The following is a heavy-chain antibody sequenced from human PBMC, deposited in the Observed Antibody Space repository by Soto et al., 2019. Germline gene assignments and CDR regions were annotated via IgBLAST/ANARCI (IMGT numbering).Heavy chain of an antibody. CDR3: ARYDFWTNRNFDY. D-gene: IGHD3-3*01. Sequence: QVQLQQWGAGLLKPSETLSLTCAVYGGSFSGYYWSWIRQPPGKGLEWIGEINHSGSTNYNPSLKSRVTISVDTSKNQFSLKLSSVTAADTAVYYCARYDFWTNRNFDYWGQGTLVTVSS. CDR2: INHSGST. J-gene: IGHJ4*02. V-gene: IGHV4-34*01. CDR1: GGSFSGYY.